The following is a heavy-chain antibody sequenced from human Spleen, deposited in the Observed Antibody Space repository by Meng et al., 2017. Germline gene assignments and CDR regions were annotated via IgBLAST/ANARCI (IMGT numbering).Heavy chain of an antibody. CDR3: ARLNYYDSSGYPS. Sequence: GRLRESGPGLVRPSGTLSLTCTGFGGSVSSGSYYWSWIRQPPGKGLEWIGYIYYSGSTNYNPSLKSRVTISVDTSKNQFSLKLSSVTAADTAVYYCARLNYYDSSGYPSWGQGTLVTVSS. CDR1: GGSVSSGSYY. V-gene: IGHV4-61*01. D-gene: IGHD3-22*01. CDR2: IYYSGST. J-gene: IGHJ5*02.